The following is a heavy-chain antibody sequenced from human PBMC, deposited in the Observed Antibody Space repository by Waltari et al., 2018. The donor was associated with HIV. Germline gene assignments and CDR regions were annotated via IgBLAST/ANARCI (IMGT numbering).Heavy chain of an antibody. Sequence: QVTLKESGPVLLKPTETLTLTCTVSGFSLSARRMGVGWIRQAPGKALEWIAHMMSNDEESYTSSLRSRLRISRDSAKSQVVLRMTNMDPVDTATYFCVRVRYVSGSDSFYDGFDYWGHGTLVTVSS. D-gene: IGHD3-16*02. CDR2: MMSNDEE. J-gene: IGHJ4*01. V-gene: IGHV2-26*01. CDR3: VRVRYVSGSDSFYDGFDY. CDR1: GFSLSARRMG.